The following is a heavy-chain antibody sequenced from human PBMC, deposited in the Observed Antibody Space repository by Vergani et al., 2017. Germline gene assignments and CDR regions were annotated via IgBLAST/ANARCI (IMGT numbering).Heavy chain of an antibody. J-gene: IGHJ6*02. Sequence: QAQLVQSGAEVKKPGASVTVSCRAPGHTFSNYYMYWVRQAPGLGLEWMGINNPSDCSAGYAQKFQGRVTLTRDTSTSTVYMNLRSLRSEDTAVYYCTMAAAYGSGNTYYYYVMEVWGQGTTVTVSS. CDR1: GHTFSNYY. D-gene: IGHD3-10*01. CDR2: NNPSDCSA. CDR3: TMAAAYGSGNTYYYYVMEV. V-gene: IGHV1-46*03.